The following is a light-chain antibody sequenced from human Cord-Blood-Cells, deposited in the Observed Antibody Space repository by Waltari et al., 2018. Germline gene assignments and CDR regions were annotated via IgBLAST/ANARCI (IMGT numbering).Light chain of an antibody. J-gene: IGKJ1*01. V-gene: IGKV1-39*01. CDR3: QQSYSTPWT. Sequence: DIQMTQSPSSLSASVGDSVTITCRASQSISSYLNCYQHKPGKPPNLLCYAASSFQSGVPSRFSGSGSGTDFTLSISSLQPEDFATYYCQQSYSTPWTFGQGTKVEIK. CDR2: AAS. CDR1: QSISSY.